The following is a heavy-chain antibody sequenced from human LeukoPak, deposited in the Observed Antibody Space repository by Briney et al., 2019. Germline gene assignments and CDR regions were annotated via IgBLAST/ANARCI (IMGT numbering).Heavy chain of an antibody. CDR1: GFTFSSYA. J-gene: IGHJ4*02. Sequence: GGSLRLSCAASGFTFSSYAMHWVRQAPGKGLEYVSAMCSNGGTTDYANSVKDRFTISRDNSKNTLYLQMGSLRAEDMAVYYCARVGDVGPFDYWGQGTLVTVSS. CDR3: ARVGDVGPFDY. D-gene: IGHD1-26*01. CDR2: MCSNGGTT. V-gene: IGHV3-64*01.